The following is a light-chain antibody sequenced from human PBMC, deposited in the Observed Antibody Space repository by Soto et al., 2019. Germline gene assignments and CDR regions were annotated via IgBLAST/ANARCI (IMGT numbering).Light chain of an antibody. CDR3: APWDDSLNGYV. Sequence: QSVVTQPPSASGTPGRRVTISCSGSATNIGSNAVNWYQHLPGTAPKLLIYDNSQRPSGVPARFSGSKSGTSASLAINGLQSEDDADYFCAPWDDSLNGYVFGTGTKLTVL. CDR1: ATNIGSNA. CDR2: DNS. J-gene: IGLJ1*01. V-gene: IGLV1-44*01.